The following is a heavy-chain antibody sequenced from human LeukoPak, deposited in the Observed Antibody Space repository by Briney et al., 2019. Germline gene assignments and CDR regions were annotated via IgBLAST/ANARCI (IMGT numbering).Heavy chain of an antibody. J-gene: IGHJ6*03. CDR1: DYSISSGFY. CDR2: IYHTGST. CDR3: AGSTSQNYYYMDV. D-gene: IGHD2-2*01. V-gene: IGHV4-38-2*02. Sequence: SETLSLTCTVSDYSISSGFYWGWVRQPPGKGLECIGTIYHTGSTYYNPSLKSRVTISLDTSKNQLSLKLTSATAADTAVYYCAGSTSQNYYYMDVWDKGATVTVSS.